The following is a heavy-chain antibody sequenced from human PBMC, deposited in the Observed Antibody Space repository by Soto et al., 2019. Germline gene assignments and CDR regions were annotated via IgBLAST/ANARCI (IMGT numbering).Heavy chain of an antibody. J-gene: IGHJ6*02. V-gene: IGHV3-33*08. D-gene: IGHD5-12*01. Sequence: QVRLVESGGGVVQPGRSLRLSCSASGFTFRNFGFHWVRQAPGKGLEWVALIWYDGSNKYYAESLKGRVSISRDNSKNNLYLEMKSLRFEDTAVYYCARDGDIQGGPPPKNYAMDVRGQGTTVTFSS. CDR3: ARDGDIQGGPPPKNYAMDV. CDR1: GFTFRNFG. CDR2: IWYDGSNK.